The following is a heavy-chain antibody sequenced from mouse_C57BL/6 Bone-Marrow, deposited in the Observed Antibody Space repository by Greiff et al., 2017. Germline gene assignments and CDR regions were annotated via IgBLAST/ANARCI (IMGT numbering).Heavy chain of an antibody. CDR2: INSDGGST. Sequence: EVKLMESGGGLVQPGESLKLSCESNEYEFPSHDMSWVRKTPEKRLELVAAINSDGGSTYYPDTMERRFIISRDNTKKTLYLQMSSLRSEDTALYYCARQDYDYAPFAYWGQGTLVTVSA. D-gene: IGHD2-4*01. J-gene: IGHJ3*01. CDR3: ARQDYDYAPFAY. V-gene: IGHV5-2*01. CDR1: EYEFPSHD.